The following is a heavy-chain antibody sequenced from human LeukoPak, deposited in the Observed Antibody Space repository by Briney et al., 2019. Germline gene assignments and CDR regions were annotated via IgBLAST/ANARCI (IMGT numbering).Heavy chain of an antibody. J-gene: IGHJ6*03. Sequence: ASVKVSCKASGYTFTSYGISWVRQAPGQGLEWMGWISAYNGNTNYAQKLRGRVTMTTDTSTSTAYMELRSLRSDDTAVYYCARDSSGWYDHYYYMDVWGKGTTVTVSS. D-gene: IGHD6-13*01. CDR2: ISAYNGNT. V-gene: IGHV1-18*01. CDR1: GYTFTSYG. CDR3: ARDSSGWYDHYYYMDV.